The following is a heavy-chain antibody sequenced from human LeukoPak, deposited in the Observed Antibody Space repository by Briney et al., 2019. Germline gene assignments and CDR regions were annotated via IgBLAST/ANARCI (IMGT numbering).Heavy chain of an antibody. V-gene: IGHV3-23*01. CDR3: AKDQNYYDSSGLFDY. J-gene: IGHJ4*02. CDR1: GFTFSSYE. CDR2: ISGSGGST. D-gene: IGHD3-22*01. Sequence: PGGSLRLSCAASGFTFSSYEMNWVRQAPGKGLEWVSAISGSGGSTYYADSVKGRFTISRDNSKNTLYLQMNSLRAEDTAVYYCAKDQNYYDSSGLFDYWGQGTLVTVSS.